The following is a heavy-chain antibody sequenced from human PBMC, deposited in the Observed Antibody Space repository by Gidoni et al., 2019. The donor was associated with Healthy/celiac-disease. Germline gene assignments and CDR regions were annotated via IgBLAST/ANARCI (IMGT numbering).Heavy chain of an antibody. Sequence: QVQLVQSGAEVKKPGASVKVSCKASGYTFTSYGISWVRQAPGQGLEWMGWISAYNGNTNYAQKLQGRVTMTTDTSTSTAYMELRSLRSDDTAVYYCARDDRSTIFGVVIIEYYYYYGMDVWGQGTTVTVSS. J-gene: IGHJ6*02. V-gene: IGHV1-18*01. CDR3: ARDDRSTIFGVVIIEYYYYYGMDV. CDR1: GYTFTSYG. D-gene: IGHD3-3*01. CDR2: ISAYNGNT.